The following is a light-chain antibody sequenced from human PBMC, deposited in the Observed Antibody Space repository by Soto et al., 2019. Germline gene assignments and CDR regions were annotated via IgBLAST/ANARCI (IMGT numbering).Light chain of an antibody. CDR2: AAS. CDR3: QQCYSSPRT. Sequence: DIQMTQSPSTLSASVGDRVTITCRASQSISTYLNWYQQKLGRAPTLLIYAASSLQSGVPSRFIGGGSGTDFALTISSLQPEDFAMYFCQQCYSSPRTFGQGTKVEIK. V-gene: IGKV1-39*01. J-gene: IGKJ1*01. CDR1: QSISTY.